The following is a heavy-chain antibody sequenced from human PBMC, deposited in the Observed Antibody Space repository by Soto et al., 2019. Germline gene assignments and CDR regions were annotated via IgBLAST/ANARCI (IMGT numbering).Heavy chain of an antibody. D-gene: IGHD3-10*01. Sequence: QVPLVQSGAEVKKPGSSVTVSCKASGGTFSSYAIHWVRQAPGQGLEWMGGIIPMYGPAKYAQSFQGRVTITADESTTTVYMELTSLTSQDTAVYYCARVTSMVRGVIDNGFDPWGHGTLVTVSS. CDR2: IIPMYGPA. CDR3: ARVTSMVRGVIDNGFDP. V-gene: IGHV1-69*01. J-gene: IGHJ5*02. CDR1: GGTFSSYA.